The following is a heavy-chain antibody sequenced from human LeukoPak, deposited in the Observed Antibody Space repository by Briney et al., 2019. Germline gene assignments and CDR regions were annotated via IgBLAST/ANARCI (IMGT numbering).Heavy chain of an antibody. CDR3: ARVLDYYDSSGPNFDY. CDR1: GGTFSSYA. J-gene: IGHJ4*02. V-gene: IGHV1-69*04. Sequence: ASVKVSCKASGGTFSSYAISWVRQAPGQGLEWMGRIIPILGIANYAQKFQGRVTTTADKSTSTAYMELSSLRSEDTAVYYCARVLDYYDSSGPNFDYWGQGTLVTVSS. CDR2: IIPILGIA. D-gene: IGHD3-22*01.